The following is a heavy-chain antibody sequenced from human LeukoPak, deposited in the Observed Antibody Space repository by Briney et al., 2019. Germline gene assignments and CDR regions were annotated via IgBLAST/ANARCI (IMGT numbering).Heavy chain of an antibody. CDR2: IYHSGST. CDR3: ARVVGWSGDYYYYMDV. Sequence: KPSRTLSLTCAVFGGSISSSTWWSWVRQPPGKGLEWIGVIYHSGSTNYNPSLKSRVTISVDKSKNQFSLKLSSVTAADTAVYYCARVVGWSGDYYYYMDVWGKGTTVTVSS. CDR1: GGSISSSTW. V-gene: IGHV4-4*02. J-gene: IGHJ6*03. D-gene: IGHD6-19*01.